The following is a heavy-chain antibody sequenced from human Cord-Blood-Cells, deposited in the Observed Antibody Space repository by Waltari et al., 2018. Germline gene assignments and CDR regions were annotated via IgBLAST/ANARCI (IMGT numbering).Heavy chain of an antibody. CDR2: IKQDGSEK. D-gene: IGHD6-6*01. CDR1: GLTFSSSW. V-gene: IGHV3-7*01. J-gene: IGHJ4*02. CDR3: ARDRAARHFDY. Sequence: EVHLVDSGGGLVQPGGSLILSCPASGLTFSSSWLRRVRQAPGKGLEWVANIKQDGSEKYYVDSVKGRFTISRDNAKNSLYLQMNSLRAEDTAVYYCARDRAARHFDYWGQGTLVTVSS.